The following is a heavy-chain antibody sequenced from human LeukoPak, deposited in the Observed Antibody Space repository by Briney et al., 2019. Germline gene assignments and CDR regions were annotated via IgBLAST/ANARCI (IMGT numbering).Heavy chain of an antibody. J-gene: IGHJ6*04. Sequence: PGGSLRLSCAASGFTFSGSAMHWVRQASGKGLEWVGRIRSEPNSYATAYAASVKGRFTISRDDSKNTAYLQMNSLRAEDTAVYYCAELGITMIGGVWGKGTTVTISS. CDR2: IRSEPNSYAT. V-gene: IGHV3-73*01. D-gene: IGHD3-10*02. CDR3: AELGITMIGGV. CDR1: GFTFSGSA.